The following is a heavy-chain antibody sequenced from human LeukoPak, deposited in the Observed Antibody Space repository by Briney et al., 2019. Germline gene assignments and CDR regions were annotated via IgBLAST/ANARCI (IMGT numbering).Heavy chain of an antibody. V-gene: IGHV4-4*08. J-gene: IGHJ4*02. CDR2: MSDSGST. Sequence: SETLSLTCTVSGGSISSYYWSWIRQPPGKGLERIGYMSDSGSTNYNPSLKSRVTISVDTSQHQFSLKLSSVTAADTAVYYCASLNGSGWCLGWGQGTLVTVSS. CDR1: GGSISSYY. D-gene: IGHD6-19*01. CDR3: ASLNGSGWCLG.